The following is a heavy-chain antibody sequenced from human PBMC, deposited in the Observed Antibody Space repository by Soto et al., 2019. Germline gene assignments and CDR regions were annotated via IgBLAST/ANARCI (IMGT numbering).Heavy chain of an antibody. Sequence: ASVKVSCEASGYTFTSYGISWVRQAPGQGLEWMGWISAYNGNTNYAQKLQGRVTMTTDTSTSTAYMELRSLRSDDTAVYYCARVEGPAATNNPYYYYYMDVWGKGTTVTVSS. CDR2: ISAYNGNT. CDR1: GYTFTSYG. J-gene: IGHJ6*03. CDR3: ARVEGPAATNNPYYYYYMDV. D-gene: IGHD2-2*01. V-gene: IGHV1-18*01.